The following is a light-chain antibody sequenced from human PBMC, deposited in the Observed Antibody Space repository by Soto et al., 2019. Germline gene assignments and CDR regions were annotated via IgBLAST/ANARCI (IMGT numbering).Light chain of an antibody. CDR1: QSVSSSY. CDR3: HQYDSSPLT. V-gene: IGKV3-20*01. Sequence: EIVLTQSPGTLSLSPGERATLSCRASQSVSSSYLAWYQQKPGQAPRLLIYGASSRATGIPDRFSGSGSGTDFTLTISRLELEDFAVYYCHQYDSSPLTFGGGTKVEIK. CDR2: GAS. J-gene: IGKJ4*01.